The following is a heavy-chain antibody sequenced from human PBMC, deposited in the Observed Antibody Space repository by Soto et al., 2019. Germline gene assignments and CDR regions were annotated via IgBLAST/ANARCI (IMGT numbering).Heavy chain of an antibody. Sequence: GGSLRLSCAAPGFTFSTYSMNWVRQTPGKGLEWVSSISSSSSYIYYADSVKGRFTISRDNAKNSLYLQMNSLRGEDTAVYYCARDPDVSYQHSLNWFDPWGQGTLVTVSS. CDR1: GFTFSTYS. D-gene: IGHD2-2*01. CDR2: ISSSSSYI. V-gene: IGHV3-21*01. CDR3: ARDPDVSYQHSLNWFDP. J-gene: IGHJ5*02.